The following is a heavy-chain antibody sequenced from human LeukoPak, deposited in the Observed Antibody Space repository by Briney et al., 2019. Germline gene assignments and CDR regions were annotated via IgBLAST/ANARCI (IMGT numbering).Heavy chain of an antibody. CDR2: INPNSGGT. CDR3: ARARGEITIFSQHSFYYSDY. CDR1: GYTFTGYY. J-gene: IGHJ4*02. V-gene: IGHV1-2*02. Sequence: GASVKVSCKASGYTFTGYYMHWVRQAPGQGLEWMGWINPNSGGTNYAQKFQGRVTMTRDTSISTAYMELSRLRSDDTAVYYCARARGEITIFSQHSFYYSDYWGQGTLVTVSS. D-gene: IGHD3-9*01.